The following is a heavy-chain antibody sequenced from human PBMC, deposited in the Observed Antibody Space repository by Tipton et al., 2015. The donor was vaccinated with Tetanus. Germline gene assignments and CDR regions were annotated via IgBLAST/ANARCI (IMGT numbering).Heavy chain of an antibody. Sequence: GLVKPSDTLSLTCSVSGGSMGTNHWVWIRQAPGKRLESIGYVYSTGATKYNPSLESRVRISIATSKSQFSMRLSSVTVADTAVYYCARGMGAYLNWGQGTLVTVS. J-gene: IGHJ4*02. D-gene: IGHD1-26*01. V-gene: IGHV4-59*07. CDR2: VYSTGAT. CDR1: GGSMGTNH. CDR3: ARGMGAYLN.